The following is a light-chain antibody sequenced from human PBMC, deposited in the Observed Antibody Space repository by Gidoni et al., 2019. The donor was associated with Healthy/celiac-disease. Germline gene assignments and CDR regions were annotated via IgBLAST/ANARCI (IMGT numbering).Light chain of an antibody. CDR3: QQYYSTSWT. V-gene: IGKV4-1*01. J-gene: IGKJ1*01. CDR1: QSVLYSYNNQNY. Sequence: DIVMTQSPDSLAVSLGERANINCNSSQSVLYSYNNQNYLAWYQQKPGLPPKRLIYWAYTRESGVPDRFSGSGSGTDFTLTISSLQAEDVAVYYCQQYYSTSWTFGQGTKVEIK. CDR2: WAY.